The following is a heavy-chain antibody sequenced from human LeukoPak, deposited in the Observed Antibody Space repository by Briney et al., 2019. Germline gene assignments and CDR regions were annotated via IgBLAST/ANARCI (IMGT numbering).Heavy chain of an antibody. Sequence: GGSLRLSCAASGLTFSSYEMNWVRQAPGKGLEWVSLIIASSGSTIYADSVKGRFTISRDNSKNTLYLHMNSLRAEDTAVYYCAKGAYDYIEMGYFDYWGQGALVTVSS. CDR3: AKGAYDYIEMGYFDY. J-gene: IGHJ4*02. D-gene: IGHD5-12*01. V-gene: IGHV3-23*01. CDR1: GLTFSSYE. CDR2: IIASSGST.